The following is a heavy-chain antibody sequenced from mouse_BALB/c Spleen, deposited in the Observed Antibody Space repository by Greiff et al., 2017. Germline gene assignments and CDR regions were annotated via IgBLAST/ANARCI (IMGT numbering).Heavy chain of an antibody. CDR3: ARWYDYFYYAMDY. CDR2: INPYNGDT. D-gene: IGHD2-4*01. Sequence: EVQLQQSGPELVKPGASVKISCKASGYSFTGYFMNWVMQSHGKSLEWIGRINPYNGDTFYNQKFKGKATLTVDKSSSTAHMELRSLASEDSAVYYCARWYDYFYYAMDYWGQGTSVTVSS. V-gene: IGHV1-20*02. CDR1: GYSFTGYF. J-gene: IGHJ4*01.